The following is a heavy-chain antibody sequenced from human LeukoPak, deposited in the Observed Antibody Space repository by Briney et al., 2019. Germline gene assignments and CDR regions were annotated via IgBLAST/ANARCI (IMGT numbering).Heavy chain of an antibody. CDR1: GYTLTELS. CDR2: FDPEDGET. Sequence: GASVKVSCKVSGYTLTELSMHWVRQAPGKGLEWMGGFDPEDGETIYAQKFQGRVTMTEDTSTDTAYMELSSLRSEDTAVYYCATDLAVAAAGTLFDYWAREPWSPSPQ. D-gene: IGHD6-13*01. V-gene: IGHV1-24*01. J-gene: IGHJ4*02. CDR3: ATDLAVAAAGTLFDY.